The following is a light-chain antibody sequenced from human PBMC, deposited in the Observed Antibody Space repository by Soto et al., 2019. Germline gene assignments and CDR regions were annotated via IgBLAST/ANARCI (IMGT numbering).Light chain of an antibody. CDR2: GAS. CDR3: QQYHYWWT. CDR1: QSVGSIY. Sequence: DIVLTQSPGTLSLSPGERATLSCRASQSVGSIYLAWYQQKPGQAPRLLIHGASNRATGVSARFSGSGSGTEFTLTISSLQSEDFAVYYCQQYHYWWTFGQGTKVDIK. V-gene: IGKV3-15*01. J-gene: IGKJ1*01.